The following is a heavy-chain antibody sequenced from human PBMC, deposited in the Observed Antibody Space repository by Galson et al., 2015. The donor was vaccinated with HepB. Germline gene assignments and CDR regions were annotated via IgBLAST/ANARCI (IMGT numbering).Heavy chain of an antibody. CDR1: GFTFSAYA. D-gene: IGHD4-11*01. V-gene: IGHV3-30-3*01. Sequence: ALRLSCAASGFTFSAYAMHWVRQAPGKGLEWVACISYDGSNKYYVDSVKGRFTISRDNSKNTLYLQMNSLRAEDTAVYYCARVEGGSYSNFDYWGQGTLVTVSS. CDR3: ARVEGGSYSNFDY. J-gene: IGHJ4*02. CDR2: ISYDGSNK.